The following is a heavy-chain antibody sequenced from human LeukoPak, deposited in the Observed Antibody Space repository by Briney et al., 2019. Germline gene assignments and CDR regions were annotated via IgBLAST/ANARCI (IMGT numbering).Heavy chain of an antibody. CDR1: GDNVSTDIG. J-gene: IGHJ6*02. CDR3: ARERRILAYCGGDCYSGYYYYYGMDV. CDR2: TYYRSKWNN. D-gene: IGHD2-21*02. V-gene: IGHV6-1*01. Sequence: SQTLSLTCAISGDNVSTDIGWNWIRQSPSRGLEWLGRTYYRSKWNNDYAVSVKSRMTVNSDTSKNQFSLLLNSVTPEDTAVYYCARERRILAYCGGDCYSGYYYYYGMDVWGQGTTVTVSS.